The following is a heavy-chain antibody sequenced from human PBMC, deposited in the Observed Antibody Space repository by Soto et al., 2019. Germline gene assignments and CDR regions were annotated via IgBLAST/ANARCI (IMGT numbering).Heavy chain of an antibody. CDR1: GFTFSTYA. CDR3: ARDRCTNGVCYAPSDY. J-gene: IGHJ4*02. D-gene: IGHD2-8*01. CDR2: ISSNGRST. Sequence: GRSLRLSCATSGFTFSTYAMHWVRQAPGKGLEYVSAISSNGRSTYYANSVKGRFTISRDNSKNTLYLQMDSLRAEDMAVYYCARDRCTNGVCYAPSDYWGQGTLVTVSS. V-gene: IGHV3-64*01.